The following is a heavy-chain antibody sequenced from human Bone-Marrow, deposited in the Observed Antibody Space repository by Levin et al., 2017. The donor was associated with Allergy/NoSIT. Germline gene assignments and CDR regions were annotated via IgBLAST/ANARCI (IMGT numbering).Heavy chain of an antibody. CDR3: ARDYRRVGCSSTRCYVLDV. Sequence: SETLSLTCTVSGGSVSSYDYLWTWIRQHPGKGLEWIGYIDYSGTTNYNPSLRSRLSISLDTSKNQFSLNLTSVTAADTAVYYCARDYRRVGCSSTRCYVLDVWGKGTAVTVSS. J-gene: IGHJ6*04. CDR1: GGSVSSYDYL. D-gene: IGHD2-2*01. V-gene: IGHV4-31*03. CDR2: IDYSGTT.